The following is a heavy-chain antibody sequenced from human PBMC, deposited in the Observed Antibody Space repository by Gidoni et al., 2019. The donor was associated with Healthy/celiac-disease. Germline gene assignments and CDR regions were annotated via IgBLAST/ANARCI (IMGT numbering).Heavy chain of an antibody. CDR3: ARDRPAYYYDSSGPDY. D-gene: IGHD3-22*01. J-gene: IGHJ4*02. CDR2: ISGSGGST. Sequence: EVQLLVSGGGFVQPGGSLRLSCSASGFTFSSCAMIWVRQAPGKGLEWVSDISGSGGSTYNADSVKGQFTITRDNSKNTLYLQMNSLRAEDTAVYYCARDRPAYYYDSSGPDYWGQGTPVTVSS. V-gene: IGHV3-23*01. CDR1: GFTFSSCA.